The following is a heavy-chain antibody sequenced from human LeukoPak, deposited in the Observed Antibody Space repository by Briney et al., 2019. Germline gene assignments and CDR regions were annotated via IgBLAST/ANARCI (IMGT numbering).Heavy chain of an antibody. Sequence: PSETLSLTCAVYGGSFSGYYWSWIRQPPGKGLEWIGEINHSGSTNYNPSLKSRVTISVDTSKNQLSLKLSSVTAADTAVYYCARSRGSSSWYSPFDYWGQGTLVTVSS. CDR3: ARSRGSSSWYSPFDY. J-gene: IGHJ4*02. CDR1: GGSFSGYY. CDR2: INHSGST. D-gene: IGHD6-13*01. V-gene: IGHV4-34*01.